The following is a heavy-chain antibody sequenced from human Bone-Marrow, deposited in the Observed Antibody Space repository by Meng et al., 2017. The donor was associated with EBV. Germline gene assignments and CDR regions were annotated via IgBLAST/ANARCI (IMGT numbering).Heavy chain of an antibody. V-gene: IGHV1-69*01. D-gene: IGHD1-26*01. J-gene: IGHJ4*02. Sequence: GPEVKNPGTRGKFPGKVSGGTSSGSVCGGCGQPPGQGLEWMGGIIPIFGTANYAQKFQGRVTITADESTSTAYMELSSLRSEDTAVYYCARSPSSHFDYWGQGTLVTVSS. CDR3: ARSPSSHFDY. CDR1: GGTSSGSV. CDR2: IIPIFGTA.